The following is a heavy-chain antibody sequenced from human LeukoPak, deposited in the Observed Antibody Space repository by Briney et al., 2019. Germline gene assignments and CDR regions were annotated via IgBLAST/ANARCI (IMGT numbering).Heavy chain of an antibody. CDR3: VKGKSSSLYNWFDP. D-gene: IGHD6-13*01. Sequence: GGSLRLSCSASGFTFSSYAMHWVRQAPGKGLDYVSAISSNGGSTYYADSVKGRFTISRDNSKNTLHLQMSSLRAEDTVVYYCVKGKSSSLYNWFDPWGQGTLVTVSS. CDR2: ISSNGGST. J-gene: IGHJ5*02. V-gene: IGHV3-64D*06. CDR1: GFTFSSYA.